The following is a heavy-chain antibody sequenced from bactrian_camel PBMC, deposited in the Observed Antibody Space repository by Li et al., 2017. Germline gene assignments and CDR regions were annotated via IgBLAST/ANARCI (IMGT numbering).Heavy chain of an antibody. CDR3: ATDGRANVVTSTWRFGYNN. V-gene: IGHV3S1*01. D-gene: IGHD1*01. Sequence: HVQLVESGGGPVDTGGSLRLSCTVSGYSDCLAWFRQAPGEGREGIAAINKIGDTLYGDSVKGRFTISRDNAKNTVYLQMNDLESEDTALYYCATDGRANVVTSTWRFGYNNWGQGTQVTVS. CDR1: GYSDC. CDR2: INKIGDT. J-gene: IGHJ4*01.